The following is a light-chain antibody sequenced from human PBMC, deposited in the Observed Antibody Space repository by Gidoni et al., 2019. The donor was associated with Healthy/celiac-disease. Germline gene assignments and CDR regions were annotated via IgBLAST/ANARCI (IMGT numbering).Light chain of an antibody. J-gene: IGKJ4*01. V-gene: IGKV3-20*01. CDR2: GAS. CDR3: QQYGSSPLT. CDR1: QSVSSSY. Sequence: EMVLTQSQGTLSLSPGEGATLSCRASQSVSSSYLAWYQQKPGQAPRLLIYGASSRATGIPDRFSGSGFWTDFTLTLSRLAPEDFAVYYCQQYGSSPLTFGGGTKVEIK.